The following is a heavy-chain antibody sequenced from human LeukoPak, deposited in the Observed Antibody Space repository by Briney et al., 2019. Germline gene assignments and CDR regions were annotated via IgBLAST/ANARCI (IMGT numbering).Heavy chain of an antibody. D-gene: IGHD4-23*01. Sequence: SETLSLTCTVSGGSISSYYWGWIRQPPGKGLEWIGSIYYSGSTYYNPSLKSRVTISVDTSKNQFSLKLSSVTAADTAVYYCARLSNGGSDYWGQGTLVTVSS. V-gene: IGHV4-39*01. CDR1: GGSISSYY. CDR2: IYYSGST. CDR3: ARLSNGGSDY. J-gene: IGHJ4*02.